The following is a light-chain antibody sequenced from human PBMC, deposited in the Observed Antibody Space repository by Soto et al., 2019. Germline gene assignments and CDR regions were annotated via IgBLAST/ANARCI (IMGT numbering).Light chain of an antibody. CDR2: DAS. CDR1: QSIGSC. Sequence: DIQMTQSPSTRSASVGDRVTIICRASQSIGSCLAWYQQKPGKAPKLLIYDASSLEGGVPSRFSGSGSGTEFTLTISSLQPDDFATYYCQQYNSYSGTFGQGTKVEIK. V-gene: IGKV1-5*02. J-gene: IGKJ1*01. CDR3: QQYNSYSGT.